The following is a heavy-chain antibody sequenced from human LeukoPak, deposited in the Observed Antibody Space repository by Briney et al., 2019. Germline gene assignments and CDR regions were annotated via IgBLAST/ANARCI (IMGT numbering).Heavy chain of an antibody. CDR3: SEDADTATFVYWCLDL. D-gene: IGHD5-18*01. V-gene: IGHV3-30*18. J-gene: IGHJ2*01. CDR1: GLTFSSSG. CDR2: ISDDGSNR. Sequence: PGGSLRLSCTASGLTFSSSGTDWVRQAPGKGLEWVAVISDDGSNRYYADSVKGRFTISRDNSKNTLYLQMNSLRAEDTAVYDCSEDADTATFVYWCLDLWGRGTLVTVSS.